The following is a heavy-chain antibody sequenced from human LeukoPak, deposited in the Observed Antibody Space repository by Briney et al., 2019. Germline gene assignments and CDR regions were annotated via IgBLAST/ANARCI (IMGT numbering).Heavy chain of an antibody. J-gene: IGHJ4*02. CDR2: IIPIFGTA. CDR1: GGTFSSYA. CDR3: ARHRSGYYQQFDY. Sequence: SVRVSCKASGGTFSSYAISWVRQAPGQGLEWMGGIIPIFGTANYAQKFQGRVTITADESTSTAYMELSSLRSEDTAVYYCARHRSGYYQQFDYWGQGTLVTVSS. V-gene: IGHV1-69*13. D-gene: IGHD3-22*01.